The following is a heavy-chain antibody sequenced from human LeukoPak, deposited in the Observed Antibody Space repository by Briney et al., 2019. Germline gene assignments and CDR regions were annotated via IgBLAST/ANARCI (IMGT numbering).Heavy chain of an antibody. J-gene: IGHJ4*02. D-gene: IGHD3-22*01. CDR1: GFTFSSYW. V-gene: IGHV3-74*01. Sequence: PGGSLRLSCAASGFTFSSYWMHWVRQAPGKGLVWVSHINSDGSSTNYADSVKGRFTISRDNAKNSLYLQMNSLRAEDTAVYYCARVSGLDYYDSSGYYFDYWGQGTLVTVSS. CDR3: ARVSGLDYYDSSGYYFDY. CDR2: INSDGSST.